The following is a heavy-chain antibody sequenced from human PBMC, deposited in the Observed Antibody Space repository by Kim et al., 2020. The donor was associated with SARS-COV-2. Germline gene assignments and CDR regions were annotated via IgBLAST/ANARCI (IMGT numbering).Heavy chain of an antibody. Sequence: SETLSLTCAVYGGSFSGYYWSWIHQPPGKGLEWIGEINHSGSTNYNPSLKSRVTISVDTSKNQFSLKLSSVTAADTAVYYCARVYNTYYYDSRYFAYWC. J-gene: IGHJ4*01. CDR1: GGSFSGYY. CDR2: INHSGST. D-gene: IGHD3-22*01. CDR3: ARVYNTYYYDSRYFAY. V-gene: IGHV4-34*01.